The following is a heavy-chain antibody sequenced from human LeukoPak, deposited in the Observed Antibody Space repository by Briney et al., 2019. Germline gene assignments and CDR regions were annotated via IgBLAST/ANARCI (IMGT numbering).Heavy chain of an antibody. J-gene: IGHJ5*02. CDR2: IYYSGST. D-gene: IGHD2-2*01. CDR3: ARHYDPYCSSTSCPGGIDP. Sequence: PSETLSLTCTVSGGSISSYYWSWIRQPPGKGLEWIGYIYYSGSTNYNPSLKSRVTISVDTSKNQFSLKLSSVTAADTAVYYCARHYDPYCSSTSCPGGIDPWGQGTLVTVS. V-gene: IGHV4-59*01. CDR1: GGSISSYY.